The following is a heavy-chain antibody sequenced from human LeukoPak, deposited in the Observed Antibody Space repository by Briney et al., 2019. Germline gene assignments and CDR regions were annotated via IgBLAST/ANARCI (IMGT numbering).Heavy chain of an antibody. CDR3: TKGKDFFDNSGQWEYWCFDL. CDR1: GFNFTDYY. J-gene: IGHJ2*01. V-gene: IGHV1-2*02. CDR2: INPNTGAT. D-gene: IGHD6-19*01. Sequence: ASVKVSCKASGFNFTDYYIHWVRQAPGQGLEWMGWINPNTGATSYAEKFQGRVTMTRDPSISTAHMELSSLRSGDTAVYYCTKGKDFFDNSGQWEYWCFDLWGRDTLVTVSS.